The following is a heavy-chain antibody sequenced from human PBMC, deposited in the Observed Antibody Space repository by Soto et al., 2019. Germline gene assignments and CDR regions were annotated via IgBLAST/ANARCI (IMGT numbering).Heavy chain of an antibody. D-gene: IGHD2-21*02. J-gene: IGHJ5*02. CDR3: ARDRCNSDGCYSWLDP. CDR2: TNPKSGVT. CDR1: GYSFTDYF. Sequence: ASVKVSCKASGYSFTDYFMHWVRQVPGQGLEWMGWTNPKSGVTKYPEKFQGRVTMTRDTSISTAYMELTRLRSDDTAIYYCARDRCNSDGCYSWLDPWGQGTLVTVSS. V-gene: IGHV1-2*02.